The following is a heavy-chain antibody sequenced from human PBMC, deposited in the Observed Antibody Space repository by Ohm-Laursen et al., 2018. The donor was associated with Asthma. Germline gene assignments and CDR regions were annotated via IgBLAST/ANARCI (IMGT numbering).Heavy chain of an antibody. D-gene: IGHD3-3*01. CDR1: GFTFSSYA. Sequence: SLRLSCAASGFTFSSYAMHWVRQAPGKGLEWVAAISYDGSLKFYGDSVKGRFTISRDDSKNTLYLQMNSLRPDDTAVYYCARDVMEWYLPAFDFWGQGTLVTVSS. CDR3: ARDVMEWYLPAFDF. CDR2: ISYDGSLK. J-gene: IGHJ4*02. V-gene: IGHV3-30*04.